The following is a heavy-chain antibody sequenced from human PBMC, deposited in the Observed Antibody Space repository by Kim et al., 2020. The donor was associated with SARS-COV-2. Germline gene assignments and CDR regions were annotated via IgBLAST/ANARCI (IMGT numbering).Heavy chain of an antibody. CDR3: ARSSKNRARRGIYNY. Sequence: GGSLRLSCAASGFTVSSNYMSWVRQAPGKGLEWVSVIYSGGSTYYADSVKGRFTISRDNSKNTLYLQMNSLRAEDTAVYYCARSSKNRARRGIYNYWGQGTLVTVSS. V-gene: IGHV3-66*01. D-gene: IGHD1-20*01. CDR1: GFTVSSNY. J-gene: IGHJ4*02. CDR2: IYSGGST.